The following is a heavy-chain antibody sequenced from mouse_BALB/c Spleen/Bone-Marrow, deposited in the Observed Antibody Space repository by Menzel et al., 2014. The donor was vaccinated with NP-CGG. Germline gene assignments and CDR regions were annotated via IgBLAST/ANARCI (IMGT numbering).Heavy chain of an antibody. CDR1: GFSLTSYG. V-gene: IGHV2-9*02. CDR2: IWAGGST. D-gene: IGHD2-3*01. J-gene: IGHJ1*01. Sequence: VKLVESGPGLVAPSQSLSIICTVSGFSLTSYGVHWVRQPPGKGLEWLGVIWAGGSTNYNSALMSRLSISKDNSKSQVFLKMNSLQTDDKAMYYCVRGGGDGYYNWYFDVWGAGTTVTVSS. CDR3: VRGGGDGYYNWYFDV.